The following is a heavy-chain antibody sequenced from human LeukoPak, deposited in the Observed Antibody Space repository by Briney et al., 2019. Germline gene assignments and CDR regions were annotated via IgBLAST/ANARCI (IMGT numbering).Heavy chain of an antibody. D-gene: IGHD6-13*01. CDR1: GGSFSGYY. Sequence: SETLSLTCAVYGGSFSGYYWSWIRQPPGKGLEWIGEINHSGSTNYNPSLKSRVTISVDTSKNQFSLKLSSVTAADTAVYYCASRRWPPNFDYWGQGTLVTVSS. J-gene: IGHJ4*02. CDR2: INHSGST. V-gene: IGHV4-34*01. CDR3: ASRRWPPNFDY.